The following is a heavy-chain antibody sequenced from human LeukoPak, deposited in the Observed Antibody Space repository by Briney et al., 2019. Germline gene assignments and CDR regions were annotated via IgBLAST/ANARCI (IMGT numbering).Heavy chain of an antibody. V-gene: IGHV4-31*03. Sequence: PSETLSLTCTVSGGSISSGGYYWSWIRQHPGKGLEWIGYIHYSGGTYYNPSLKSRVTISVDTSKNQFSLKLSSVTAADTAVYSCARDPYYYDRSGGFDPWGQGTLVTVSS. D-gene: IGHD3-22*01. J-gene: IGHJ5*02. CDR1: GGSISSGGYY. CDR2: IHYSGGT. CDR3: ARDPYYYDRSGGFDP.